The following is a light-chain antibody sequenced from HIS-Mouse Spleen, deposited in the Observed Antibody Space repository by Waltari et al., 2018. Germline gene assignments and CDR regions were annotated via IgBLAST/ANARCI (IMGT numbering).Light chain of an antibody. CDR2: GNS. CDR3: QSYDSSLSGWV. J-gene: IGLJ3*02. CDR1: SPHIGPGYA. V-gene: IGLV1-40*01. Sequence: QSVLTQPPSVSGAPGQRVTISCPGSSPHIGPGYALHWYQQLPGTAPKLLIYGNSNRPSGVPDRFSGSKSGTSASLAITGLQAEDEADYYCQSYDSSLSGWVFGGGTKLTVL.